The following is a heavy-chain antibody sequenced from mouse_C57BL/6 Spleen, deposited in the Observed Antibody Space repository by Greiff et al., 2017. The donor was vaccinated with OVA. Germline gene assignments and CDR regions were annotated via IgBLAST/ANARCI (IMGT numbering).Heavy chain of an antibody. J-gene: IGHJ4*01. CDR1: GYTFTSYG. Sequence: VQLVESGAELARPGASVKLSCKASGYTFTSYGISWVKQRTGQGLEWIGEIYPRSGNTYYNEKFKGKATLTADKSSSTAYMELRSLTSEDSAVYFCARLHSYYAMDYWGQGTSVTVSS. V-gene: IGHV1-81*01. CDR3: ARLHSYYAMDY. CDR2: IYPRSGNT.